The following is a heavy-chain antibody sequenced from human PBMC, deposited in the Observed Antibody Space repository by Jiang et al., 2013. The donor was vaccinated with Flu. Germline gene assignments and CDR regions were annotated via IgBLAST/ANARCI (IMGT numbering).Heavy chain of an antibody. J-gene: IGHJ3*02. D-gene: IGHD2-2*01. Sequence: FIRYDGSNKYYADSVKGRFTISRDNSKNTLYLQMNSLRAEDTAVYYCASELVVVPAADDAFDIWGQGTVVTVSS. V-gene: IGHV3-33*01. CDR2: IRYDGSNK. CDR3: ASELVVVPAADDAFDI.